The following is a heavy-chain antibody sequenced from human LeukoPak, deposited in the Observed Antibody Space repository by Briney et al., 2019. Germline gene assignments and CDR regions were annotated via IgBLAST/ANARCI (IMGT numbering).Heavy chain of an antibody. D-gene: IGHD3-3*01. CDR1: GASIRSYH. CDR3: ARDSNLLRSPGYYYMDV. J-gene: IGHJ6*03. CDR2: ITYSGNI. Sequence: PSETLSLTCTVFGASIRSYHWNWIRQPPGKGLEWIGYITYSGNINYNPSLKSRLTISLDTSKNQFSLNLTSVTAADTAIYYCARDSNLLRSPGYYYMDVWGKGTTVTVSS. V-gene: IGHV4-59*01.